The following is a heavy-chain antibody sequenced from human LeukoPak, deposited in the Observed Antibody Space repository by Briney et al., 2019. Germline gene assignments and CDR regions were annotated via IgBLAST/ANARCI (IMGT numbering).Heavy chain of an antibody. CDR1: GGSFSGYY. CDR3: ARVQQGGYFDY. Sequence: LETLSLTCAVYGGSFSGYYWSWIRQPPGKGLEWIGEINHSGSTNYNPSLKSRVTISVDTSKNQFSLKLSSVTAADTAVYYCARVQQGGYFDYWGQGTLVTVSS. CDR2: INHSGST. V-gene: IGHV4-34*01. J-gene: IGHJ4*02. D-gene: IGHD6-13*01.